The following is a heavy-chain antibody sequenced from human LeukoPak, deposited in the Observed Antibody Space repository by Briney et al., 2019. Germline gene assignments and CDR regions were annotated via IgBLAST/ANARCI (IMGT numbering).Heavy chain of an antibody. V-gene: IGHV4-59*08. J-gene: IGHJ2*01. CDR3: ARYLAAGYFDL. D-gene: IGHD6-25*01. CDR2: IYYTGST. CDR1: GGSISNYY. Sequence: SETLSLTCNVSGGSISNYYWNWIRQPPGKGLEWIGYIYYTGSTNYNPSLKSRVTISVDTSKNQFSPKLSSVTAADTAVYYCARYLAAGYFDLWGRGTLVTVSS.